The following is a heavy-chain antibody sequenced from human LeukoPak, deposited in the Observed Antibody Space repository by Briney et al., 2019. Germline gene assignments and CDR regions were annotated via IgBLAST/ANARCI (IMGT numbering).Heavy chain of an antibody. CDR3: ARGASNRFDY. V-gene: IGHV3-74*01. Sequence: PGGSLRLSCAASGFAFSNYWMHWVRQAPGKGPVWVSRIYTDGSSTNYADSVKGRFTISRDNAKNTLFLQMNSLRAEDTAVYYCARGASNRFDYWGQGTLVTVSS. D-gene: IGHD1-14*01. CDR2: IYTDGSST. J-gene: IGHJ4*02. CDR1: GFAFSNYW.